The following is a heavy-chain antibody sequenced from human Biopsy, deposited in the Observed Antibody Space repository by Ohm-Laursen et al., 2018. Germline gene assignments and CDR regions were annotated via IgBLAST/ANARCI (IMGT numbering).Heavy chain of an antibody. CDR2: INPSGGST. CDR3: AVPYYYNYGLDV. V-gene: IGHV1-46*01. CDR1: GYTFTTYY. J-gene: IGHJ6*02. Sequence: VSSVKVSCKASGYTFTTYYMHWVRQAPGRGLEWVGIINPSGGSTTYAQKFQGRVTMTRDTSTSTVYMELSSLRSEDTAVYYCAVPYYYNYGLDVWGRGTTVTVSS.